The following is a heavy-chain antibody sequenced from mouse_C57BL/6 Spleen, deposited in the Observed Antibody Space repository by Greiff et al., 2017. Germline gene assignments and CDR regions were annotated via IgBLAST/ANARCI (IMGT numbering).Heavy chain of an antibody. Sequence: EVHLVESGGDLVKPGGSLKLSCAASGFTFSSYGMSWVRQTPDKRLEWVATISSGGSYTYYPDSVKGRYTISRDNAKNTLYLQMSSLKSEDTAMYYGARHHDITGSYWYFDVWGTGTTVTVSS. CDR1: GFTFSSYG. CDR3: ARHHDITGSYWYFDV. CDR2: ISSGGSYT. D-gene: IGHD4-1*01. V-gene: IGHV5-6*01. J-gene: IGHJ1*03.